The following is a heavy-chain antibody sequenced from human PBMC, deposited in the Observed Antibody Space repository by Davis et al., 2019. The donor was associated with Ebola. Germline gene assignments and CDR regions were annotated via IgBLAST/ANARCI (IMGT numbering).Heavy chain of an antibody. V-gene: IGHV3-7*01. D-gene: IGHD3/OR15-3a*01. CDR3: AKTVAEPYTFWTDSIYYYYGMDV. CDR2: IKQDGSEK. CDR1: GFTFSSYW. J-gene: IGHJ6*02. Sequence: PGGSLRLSCAASGFTFSSYWMSWVRQAPGKGLEWVANIKQDGSEKYYVDSVKGRFTISRDNAKNSLYLQMNSLRAEDTAVYYCAKTVAEPYTFWTDSIYYYYGMDVWGQGTTVTVSS.